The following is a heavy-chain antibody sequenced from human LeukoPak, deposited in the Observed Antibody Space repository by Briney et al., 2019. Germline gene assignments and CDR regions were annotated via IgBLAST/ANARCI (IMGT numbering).Heavy chain of an antibody. J-gene: IGHJ2*01. V-gene: IGHV4-38-2*01. D-gene: IGHD2-2*02. CDR2: IYYSGST. Sequence: SETLSLTCAVSGYSISSGYYWGWIRQPPGKGLEWIGSIYYSGSTYYNPSLKSRVTISVDTSKNQFSLKLSSVTAADTAVYYCARTGPLSVVVPAAIGYFDLWGRGTLVTVSS. CDR3: ARTGPLSVVVPAAIGYFDL. CDR1: GYSISSGYY.